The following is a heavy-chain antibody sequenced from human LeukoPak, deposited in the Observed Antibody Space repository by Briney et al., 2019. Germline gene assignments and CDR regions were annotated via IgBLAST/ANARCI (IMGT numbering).Heavy chain of an antibody. J-gene: IGHJ5*02. D-gene: IGHD3-22*01. CDR3: ARDKVAYYYDSSGSNWFDP. CDR1: GYTFTSYG. Sequence: ASVKVSCKASGYTFTSYGISWVRQAPGQGLEWMGWISAYNGNTNYAQKLQGRVTMTTDTSTSTAYMELRSLRSDDTAVYYCARDKVAYYYDSSGSNWFDPWGQGTLVTVSS. CDR2: ISAYNGNT. V-gene: IGHV1-18*01.